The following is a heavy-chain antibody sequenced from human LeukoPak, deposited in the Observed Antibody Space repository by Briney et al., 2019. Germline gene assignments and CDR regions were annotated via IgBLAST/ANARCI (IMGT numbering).Heavy chain of an antibody. D-gene: IGHD6-13*01. CDR1: GGSISSSSYY. CDR3: AREASSSPLIPSKGGTYYYYYYMDV. CDR2: IYYSGST. V-gene: IGHV4-39*07. J-gene: IGHJ6*03. Sequence: SETLSLTCTVSGGSISSSSYYWGWIRQPPGKGLEWVGSIYYSGSTYYNPSLKSRVTISVDKSKNQFSLKLSSVTAADTAVYYCAREASSSPLIPSKGGTYYYYYYMDVWGKGTTVTVSS.